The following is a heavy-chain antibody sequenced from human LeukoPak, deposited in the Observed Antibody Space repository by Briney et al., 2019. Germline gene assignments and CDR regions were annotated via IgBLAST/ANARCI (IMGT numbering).Heavy chain of an antibody. V-gene: IGHV4-39*07. CDR2: IHYSGTT. CDR3: ARELWIAASGTLAFDY. D-gene: IGHD6-13*01. Sequence: SETLSLTCSVSGGSISRYHWSWIRQPPGKGLEWIGSIHYSGTTFYNPSLKSRVTILVDTSKNQFSLKVSSVPAADTAVYYCARELWIAASGTLAFDYWGQGTLVTVSS. J-gene: IGHJ4*02. CDR1: GGSISRYH.